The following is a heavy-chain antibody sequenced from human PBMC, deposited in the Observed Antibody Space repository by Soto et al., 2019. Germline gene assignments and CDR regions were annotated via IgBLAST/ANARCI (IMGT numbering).Heavy chain of an antibody. CDR3: AKDVNYDFWSGTGYYFDY. V-gene: IGHV3-23*01. Sequence: HPGGSLRLSCAASGFTFSSYAMSWVRQAPGKGLEWVSAISGSGGSTYYADSVKGRFTISRDNSKNTLYLQMNSLRAEDTAVYYCAKDVNYDFWSGTGYYFDYWGQGTLVTVSS. CDR1: GFTFSSYA. CDR2: ISGSGGST. J-gene: IGHJ4*02. D-gene: IGHD3-3*01.